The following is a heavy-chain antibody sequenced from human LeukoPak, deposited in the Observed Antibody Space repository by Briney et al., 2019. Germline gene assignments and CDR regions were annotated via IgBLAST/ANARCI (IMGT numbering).Heavy chain of an antibody. Sequence: SETLSLTCTVSSGSISSCGYYWSWIRQHPGKGLEWIGYIYYSGSTYYNPSLKSRVTISVDTSKNQFSLKLSSVTAADTAVYYCARDLGLRKGDAFDIWGQGTMVTVSS. CDR1: SGSISSCGYY. D-gene: IGHD1-14*01. CDR2: IYYSGST. V-gene: IGHV4-31*03. CDR3: ARDLGLRKGDAFDI. J-gene: IGHJ3*02.